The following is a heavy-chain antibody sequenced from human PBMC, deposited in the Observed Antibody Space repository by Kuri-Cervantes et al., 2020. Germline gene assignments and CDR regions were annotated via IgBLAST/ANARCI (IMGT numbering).Heavy chain of an antibody. Sequence: SQTLSLTCAASGFTFSSYGMHWVRQAPGKGLEWIGEINHSGSTNYNPSLKSRVTISVDTSKNQFSLKLSSVTAADTAVYYCASVFGESHFDYWGQGTLVTVSS. V-gene: IGHV4-34*01. CDR2: INHSGST. D-gene: IGHD3-10*02. CDR3: ASVFGESHFDY. J-gene: IGHJ4*02. CDR1: GFTFSSYG.